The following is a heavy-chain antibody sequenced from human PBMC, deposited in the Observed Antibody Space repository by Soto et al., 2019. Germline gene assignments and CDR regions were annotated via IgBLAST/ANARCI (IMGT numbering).Heavy chain of an antibody. CDR1: GGSISSGDYY. D-gene: IGHD1-26*01. CDR3: ARAATRYYYGMDV. Sequence: PSETLSLTCTVSGGSISSGDYYWSWIRQPPGKGLEWIGYIYYSGSTYYNPSLKSRVTISVDTSKNQFSLKLSSVTAADTAVYYCARAATRYYYGMDVWGPGTTVTVYS. CDR2: IYYSGST. V-gene: IGHV4-30-4*01. J-gene: IGHJ6*02.